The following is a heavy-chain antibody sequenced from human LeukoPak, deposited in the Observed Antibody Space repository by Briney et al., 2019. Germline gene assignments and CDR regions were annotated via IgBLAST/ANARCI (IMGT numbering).Heavy chain of an antibody. CDR1: GYTFTGYY. CDR3: ATGGYVGATWAVRTPHDADY. D-gene: IGHD1-26*01. J-gene: IGHJ4*02. CDR2: INPNSGGT. Sequence: GASVKVSCKASGYTFTGYYMHWVRQAPGQGLEWMGWINPNSGGTNYAQKFQGRVTMTRDTSISTAYVELSRLRSDDTAVYYCATGGYVGATWAVRTPHDADYWGQGTLVTVSS. V-gene: IGHV1-2*02.